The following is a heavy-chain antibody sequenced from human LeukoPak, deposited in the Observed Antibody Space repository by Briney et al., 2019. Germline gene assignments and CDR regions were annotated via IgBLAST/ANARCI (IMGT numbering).Heavy chain of an antibody. CDR2: ISSSSSFM. CDR1: GFTFSSYS. CDR3: ARGLAAMANTIGDS. V-gene: IGHV3-21*01. J-gene: IGHJ4*02. D-gene: IGHD6-19*01. Sequence: PGGSLRLSCAASGFTFSSYSMNWVRQAPGKGLEWVSSISSSSSFMYYADSVKGRFTISGDNAKNSLYLQMNSLRVEDSAVYYCARGLAAMANTIGDSWGQGTLVTVSS.